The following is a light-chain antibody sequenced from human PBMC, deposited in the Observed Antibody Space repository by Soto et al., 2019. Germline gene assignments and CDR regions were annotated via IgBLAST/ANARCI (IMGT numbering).Light chain of an antibody. CDR2: DAS. V-gene: IGKV1-5*01. Sequence: DIQMTQSPSTLSASVGDRVTITCRASQSISSWLAWYQQKPGKAPKLLIYDASSLESGVPSRFSGSGSGTEFTLTISSLQPDDFAPYYCQQSYSSPPTFGQGTKV. CDR3: QQSYSSPPT. CDR1: QSISSW. J-gene: IGKJ1*01.